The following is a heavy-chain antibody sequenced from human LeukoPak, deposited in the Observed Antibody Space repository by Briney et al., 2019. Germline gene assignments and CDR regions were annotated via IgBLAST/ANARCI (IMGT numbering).Heavy chain of an antibody. CDR1: GGTFSSYA. CDR2: IIPIFGTA. CDR3: ASRDYVWGSYRYYYMDV. D-gene: IGHD3-16*02. V-gene: IGHV1-69*06. J-gene: IGHJ6*03. Sequence: GASVKVSCKASGGTFSSYAISWVRQAPGQGLEWMGGIIPIFGTANYAQKFQGRVTITADKSTSTAYMELSSLRSEDTAVYYCASRDYVWGSYRYYYMDVWGKGTTVTVSS.